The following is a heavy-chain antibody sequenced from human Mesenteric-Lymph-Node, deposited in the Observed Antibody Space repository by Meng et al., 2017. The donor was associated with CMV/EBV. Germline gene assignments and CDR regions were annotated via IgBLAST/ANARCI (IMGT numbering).Heavy chain of an antibody. CDR2: ISYDGSNK. CDR1: GFTFSSYA. V-gene: IGHV3-30-3*01. J-gene: IGHJ4*02. CDR3: ARDVGGGVGEYSNFDY. Sequence: SGFTFSSYAMHWVRQAPGKGLEWVAVISYDGSNKYYADSVKGRFTISRDNAKNSLFLQMNSLRGEDTAVYYCARDVGGGVGEYSNFDYWGQGILVTVSS. D-gene: IGHD3-10*01.